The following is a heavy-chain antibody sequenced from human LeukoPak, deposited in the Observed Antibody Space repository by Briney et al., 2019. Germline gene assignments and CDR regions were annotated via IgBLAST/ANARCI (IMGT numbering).Heavy chain of an antibody. CDR3: AKEGKYYYDSSGYITDFDY. CDR2: LSGRGGST. J-gene: IGHJ4*02. CDR1: GFTFSSYA. V-gene: IGHV3-23*01. Sequence: GGSLRLSCAASGFTFSSYAMSWVRHAPGKGLEWGSALSGRGGSTYYADSVKGRFTISRDNSKHTLYLQMNSPRAEDTAVYYCAKEGKYYYDSSGYITDFDYWGQGTLVTVSS. D-gene: IGHD3-22*01.